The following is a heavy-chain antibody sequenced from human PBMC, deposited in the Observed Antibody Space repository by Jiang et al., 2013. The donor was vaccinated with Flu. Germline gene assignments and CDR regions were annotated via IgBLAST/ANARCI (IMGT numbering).Heavy chain of an antibody. Sequence: TCTVSGGSISSGSYYWSWIRQPAGKGLEWIGRIYTSGSTNYNPSLKSRVTISVDTSKNQFSLKLSSVTAADTAVYYCARGEYRWGQGTLVTVSS. CDR3: ARGEYR. V-gene: IGHV4-61*02. D-gene: IGHD1-26*01. CDR1: GGSISSGSYY. CDR2: IYTSGST. J-gene: IGHJ5*02.